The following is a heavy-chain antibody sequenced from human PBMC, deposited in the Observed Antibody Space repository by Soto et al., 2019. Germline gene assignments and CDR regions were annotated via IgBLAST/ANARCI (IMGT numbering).Heavy chain of an antibody. V-gene: IGHV2-5*02. CDR1: GFSLSTNGVG. J-gene: IGHJ4*02. CDR2: IYWDDDK. D-gene: IGHD6-13*01. CDR3: SHRIAAPGYFDD. Sequence: SGPTLVNPTQTLTLTCTFSGFSLSTNGVGVGWIRQPPGKALEWLALIYWDDDKRYSPSLKSRLTITMDTSKNQVVLTMTNMDPVDTATYDCSHRIAAPGYFDDWSQGTLVPVSS.